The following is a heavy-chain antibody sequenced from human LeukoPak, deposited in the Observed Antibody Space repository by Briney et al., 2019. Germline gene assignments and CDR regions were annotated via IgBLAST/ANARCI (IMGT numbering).Heavy chain of an antibody. V-gene: IGHV4-59*01. CDR3: ARARSSSGWYGNFQH. J-gene: IGHJ1*01. CDR2: IYYSGST. Sequence: SETLSLTCTVSGGSISSYYWSWIRQPPGKGLEWIGYIYYSGSTNYTPSLKSRVTISVDTSKNQFSLKPSSVTAADTAVYYCARARSSSGWYGNFQHWGQGTLVTVSS. CDR1: GGSISSYY. D-gene: IGHD6-19*01.